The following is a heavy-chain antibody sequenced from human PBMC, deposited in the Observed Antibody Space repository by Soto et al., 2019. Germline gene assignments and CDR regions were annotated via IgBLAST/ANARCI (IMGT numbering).Heavy chain of an antibody. V-gene: IGHV3-66*01. D-gene: IGHD3-10*01. J-gene: IGHJ6*02. CDR1: ALTASKNY. CDR2: IYSGGTT. Sequence: EVQLVESGGGLVQPGGSLRLSCAGSALTASKNYMSWVRQPPGKGLEWVSVIYSGGTTYYADSVKDRFSISSYNSKSTLYLQMDILRAGDTAVYYCARGGSGADWDYYGMDVWGQGTTVTVSS. CDR3: ARGGSGADWDYYGMDV.